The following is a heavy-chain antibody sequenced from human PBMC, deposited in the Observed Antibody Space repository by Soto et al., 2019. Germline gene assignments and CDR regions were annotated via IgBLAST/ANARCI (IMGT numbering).Heavy chain of an antibody. J-gene: IGHJ6*02. V-gene: IGHV4-34*01. CDR2: INHSGST. Sequence: SETLSLTCTVYGGSFSGYYWSWIRQPPGKGLEWIGEINHSGSTNYNPSLKSRVTISVDTSKNQFSLKLSSVTAADTAVYYCARGHYYYYGMDVWGQGTTVTVSS. CDR3: ARGHYYYYGMDV. CDR1: GGSFSGYY.